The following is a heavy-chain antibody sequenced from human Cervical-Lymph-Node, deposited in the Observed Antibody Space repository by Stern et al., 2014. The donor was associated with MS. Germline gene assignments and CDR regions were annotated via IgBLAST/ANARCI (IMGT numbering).Heavy chain of an antibody. CDR1: GFTFSSYD. V-gene: IGHV3-13*05. CDR3: ARAPKDCSGGSCYSLYYYGMDV. Sequence: EVQLVQSGGGLVQPGGSLRLSCAASGFTFSSYDMHWVRQAPGKGLEWVSAIGTAGDPYYPGSVKGRFTISRENAKNSLYLQMNSLRAGDTAVYYCARAPKDCSGGSCYSLYYYGMDVWGQGTTVTVSS. D-gene: IGHD2-15*01. J-gene: IGHJ6*02. CDR2: IGTAGDP.